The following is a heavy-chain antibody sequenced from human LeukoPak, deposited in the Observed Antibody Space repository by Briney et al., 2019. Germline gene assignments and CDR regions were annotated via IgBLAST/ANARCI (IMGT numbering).Heavy chain of an antibody. D-gene: IGHD6-13*01. V-gene: IGHV3-23*01. CDR3: ARDSRAAAGSFDY. Sequence: PGGSLRLSCAASGFTFSSYAMSWVRQAPGKGLEWVSAISGSGGSTYYADSVKGRFTISRDNAKNSLYLQMNSLRAEDTAVYYCARDSRAAAGSFDYWGQGTLVTVSS. J-gene: IGHJ4*02. CDR2: ISGSGGST. CDR1: GFTFSSYA.